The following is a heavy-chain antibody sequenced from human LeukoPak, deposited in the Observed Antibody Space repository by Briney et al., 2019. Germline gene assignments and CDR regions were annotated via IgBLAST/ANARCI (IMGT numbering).Heavy chain of an antibody. V-gene: IGHV3-30*04. J-gene: IGHJ4*02. CDR2: ISYDGSNK. CDR1: GFTFSSYA. D-gene: IGHD3-10*01. Sequence: GRSLRLSCAASGFTFSSYAMHWVRQAPGKGLEWVAVISYDGSNKYYADSVKGRFTISRDNSKNTLYLQMNSLRAEDTAVYYCARAVYLDYYGSGSYPQDYWGQGTLVTVSS. CDR3: ARAVYLDYYGSGSYPQDY.